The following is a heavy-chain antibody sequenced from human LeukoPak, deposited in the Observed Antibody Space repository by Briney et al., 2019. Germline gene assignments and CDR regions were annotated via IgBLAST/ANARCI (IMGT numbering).Heavy chain of an antibody. CDR3: AKDLSRAVAADWFDP. Sequence: GGSLRLSCAASGFTFSSYAMSWVRQAPGKGLEWDSTISDRGDSTFYADSGKGRFTISRDNSKNTLYLQMTNLRAADTAVYYCAKDLSRAVAADWFDPWDQGSLVTVSS. V-gene: IGHV3-23*01. J-gene: IGHJ5*02. CDR1: GFTFSSYA. CDR2: ISDRGDST. D-gene: IGHD6-19*01.